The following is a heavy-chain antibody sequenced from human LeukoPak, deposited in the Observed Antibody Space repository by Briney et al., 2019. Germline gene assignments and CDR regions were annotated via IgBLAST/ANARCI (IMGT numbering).Heavy chain of an antibody. D-gene: IGHD3-22*01. CDR2: ISGDNGNT. J-gene: IGHJ4*02. CDR3: ARDCDRSGYYCY. Sequence: GASVKVSCKASGYTFTNYGISWVRQAPGQGLEWMGWISGDNGNTYYAQKLQARITMTTDTSTSTAYMELRSLRSDDTAVYYWARDCDRSGYYCYWGQGTLVTVSS. V-gene: IGHV1-18*01. CDR1: GYTFTNYG.